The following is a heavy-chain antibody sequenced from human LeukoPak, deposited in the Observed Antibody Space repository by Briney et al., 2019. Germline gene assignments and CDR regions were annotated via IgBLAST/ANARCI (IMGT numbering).Heavy chain of an antibody. CDR3: ARAGYCSGPTCHTSRPVHNWFDP. CDR1: GVSISSYY. V-gene: IGHV4-59*13. D-gene: IGHD2-15*01. Sequence: SETLSLTCSVSGVSISSYYWTWVRQPPGKGLECVGYVYYSGNTNYNNYNPSLKSRVTISMDTSKNQFSLKLTSVTAADTAMYYCARAGYCSGPTCHTSRPVHNWFDPWGQGTQVTVSS. CDR2: VYYSGNTNYN. J-gene: IGHJ5*02.